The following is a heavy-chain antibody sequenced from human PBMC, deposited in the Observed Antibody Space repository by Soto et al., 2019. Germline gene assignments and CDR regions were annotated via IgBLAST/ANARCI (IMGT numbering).Heavy chain of an antibody. Sequence: SETLSLTCTVSGGSISSYYWSWIRQPPGKGLEWIGYIYYSGSTNYNPSLKSRVTISVDTSKNQFSLKLSSVTAADTAVYYCARVPIVVSDYYYYYYMDVWGKGTTVTVSS. CDR1: GGSISSYY. D-gene: IGHD2-21*01. CDR2: IYYSGST. J-gene: IGHJ6*03. V-gene: IGHV4-59*01. CDR3: ARVPIVVSDYYYYYYMDV.